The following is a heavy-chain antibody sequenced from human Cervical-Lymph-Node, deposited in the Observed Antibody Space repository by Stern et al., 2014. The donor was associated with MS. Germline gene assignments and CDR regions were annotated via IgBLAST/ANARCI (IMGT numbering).Heavy chain of an antibody. V-gene: IGHV3-7*01. J-gene: IGHJ3*02. CDR3: ARDLVAATRRGSFDI. CDR2: IKQDGSEQ. CDR1: GFPFSSYW. Sequence: EMQLVESGGGLVQPGGSLRLSCAASGFPFSSYWMTWVRQSPGKGLEGVANIKQDGSEQYYANPVKGRFSISRDNAKNSLYLQMNSLRVEDTAVYYCARDLVAATRRGSFDIWGRGTMVTVSS. D-gene: IGHD1-26*01.